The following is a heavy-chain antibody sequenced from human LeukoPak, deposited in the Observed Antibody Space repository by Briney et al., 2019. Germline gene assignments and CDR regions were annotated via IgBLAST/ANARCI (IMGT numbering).Heavy chain of an antibody. J-gene: IGHJ4*02. Sequence: PGGSLRLSCAASGLTFSSFSMHWVRQAPGKGLESVSAISSNGGSTYYANSVKGRFTISRDNSKNTLYLQMGSLRAEDMAVYYCAREYYGGYVDYWGQGTLVTVSS. CDR3: AREYYGGYVDY. V-gene: IGHV3-64*01. D-gene: IGHD3-10*01. CDR1: GLTFSSFS. CDR2: ISSNGGST.